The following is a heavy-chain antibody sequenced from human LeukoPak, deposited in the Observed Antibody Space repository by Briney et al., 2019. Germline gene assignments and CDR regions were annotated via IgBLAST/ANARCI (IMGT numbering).Heavy chain of an antibody. D-gene: IGHD3-22*01. V-gene: IGHV1-69*05. CDR2: IIPIFGTA. J-gene: IGHJ4*02. Sequence: GASVKVSCKASGYTFTGYYMHWVRQAPGQGLEWMGGIIPIFGTANYAQKFQGRVTITTDESTSTAYMELSSLRSEDTAVYYCAGGRTDTMIVVVTFDYWGQGTLVTVSS. CDR1: GYTFTGYY. CDR3: AGGRTDTMIVVVTFDY.